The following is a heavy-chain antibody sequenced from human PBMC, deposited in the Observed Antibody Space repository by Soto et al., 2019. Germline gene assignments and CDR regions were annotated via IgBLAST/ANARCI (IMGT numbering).Heavy chain of an antibody. V-gene: IGHV4-34*01. Sequence: QVQLQQWGAGLLKPSETLSLTCAVYGGSFSGYSWRWIRQPPGKGLEWIGEINHSGSTNYNPSLKSRVTISVDTSKNQFSLKLSSVTAAYTAVYYCARSRKTYYDFWSGSTYFDYWGQRTLVTVSS. CDR1: GGSFSGYS. CDR3: ARSRKTYYDFWSGSTYFDY. CDR2: INHSGST. D-gene: IGHD3-3*01. J-gene: IGHJ4*02.